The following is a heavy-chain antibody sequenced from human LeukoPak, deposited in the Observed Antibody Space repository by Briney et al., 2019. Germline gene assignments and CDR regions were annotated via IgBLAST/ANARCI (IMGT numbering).Heavy chain of an antibody. J-gene: IGHJ4*02. Sequence: ASVKVSCKATGGTFSSYAVSWVRQAPGQGLEWMGWINPNSGGTNYAQKFQGRVTMTRDTSISTAYMELSRLRSDDTAVYYCASAEYGSGSEFDYWGQGTLVTVSS. V-gene: IGHV1-2*02. CDR2: INPNSGGT. D-gene: IGHD3-10*01. CDR3: ASAEYGSGSEFDY. CDR1: GGTFSSYA.